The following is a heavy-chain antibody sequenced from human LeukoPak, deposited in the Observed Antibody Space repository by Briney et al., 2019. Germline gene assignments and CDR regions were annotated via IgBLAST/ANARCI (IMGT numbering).Heavy chain of an antibody. CDR1: GGSISISSYL. D-gene: IGHD3-22*01. CDR3: ARERQDDSSGPHDY. V-gene: IGHV4-39*07. J-gene: IGHJ4*02. CDR2: IYYSGST. Sequence: SDPLSLPCSLCGGSISISSYLWRSVRRPPAEGLELIGSIYYSGSTYYNPSLKSRVTISVDTSKNQFSLKLSSVTAADTAVYYCARERQDDSSGPHDYCGEGTQFTLSS.